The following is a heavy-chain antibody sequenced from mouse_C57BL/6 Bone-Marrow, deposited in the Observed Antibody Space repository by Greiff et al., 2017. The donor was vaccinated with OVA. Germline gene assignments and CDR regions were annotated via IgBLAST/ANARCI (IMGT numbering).Heavy chain of an antibody. CDR3: TRRGSNYAWFAY. J-gene: IGHJ3*01. CDR1: GFTFSDAW. Sequence: EVKVEESGGGLVQPGGSMKLSCAASGFTFSDAWMDWVRQSPEKGLEWVAEIRNKANNPATYYAESGKGRFTISRDDSKSSVYLQMISLRAEDTGIYDCTRRGSNYAWFAYWGQGTLVTVSA. CDR2: IRNKANNPAT. D-gene: IGHD2-5*01. V-gene: IGHV6-6*01.